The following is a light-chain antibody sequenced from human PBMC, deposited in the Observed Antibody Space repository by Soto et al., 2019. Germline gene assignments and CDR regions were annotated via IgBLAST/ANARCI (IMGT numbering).Light chain of an antibody. CDR2: DTN. J-gene: IGLJ2*01. V-gene: IGLV1-44*01. Sequence: QPVLTQPPSASGTPGQTVTISCSGSSSNIGLNDVHWYRQLSGTAPQILIYDTNQQATGVPDRFSGSRSGTSASLAIHGHQSEDEADYHCAAWDDSLNGPVFGGGTKVTVL. CDR1: SSNIGLND. CDR3: AAWDDSLNGPV.